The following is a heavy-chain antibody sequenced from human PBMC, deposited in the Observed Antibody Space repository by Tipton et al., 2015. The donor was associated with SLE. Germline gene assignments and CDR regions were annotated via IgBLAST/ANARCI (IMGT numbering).Heavy chain of an antibody. Sequence: TLSLTCTVSGDSIGNSYWTWVRQPAGKGREWIGGIKNSGNTYNHSSLKSRVTRSVEASKRQFSLKLSSVTATDTAVYYCARGRTSVLWGQGTLVTVSS. V-gene: IGHV4-4*07. CDR3: ARGRTSVL. CDR2: IKNSGNT. J-gene: IGHJ4*02. CDR1: GDSIGNSY. D-gene: IGHD1-1*01.